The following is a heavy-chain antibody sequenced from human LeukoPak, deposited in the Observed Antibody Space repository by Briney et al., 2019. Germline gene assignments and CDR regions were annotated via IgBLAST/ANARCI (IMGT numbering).Heavy chain of an antibody. CDR2: IYYSGST. V-gene: IGHV4-59*01. D-gene: IGHD5-18*01. CDR1: GRSISNYY. Sequence: SETLSLTCTVSGRSISNYYWSWIRQPPGKGLEWIGYIYYSGSTNYNPSLKSRVTISVDTSKNQFSLKLSSVTAADTAVYYCASSTTAGYSYGLFDYWGQGTLVTVSS. J-gene: IGHJ4*02. CDR3: ASSTTAGYSYGLFDY.